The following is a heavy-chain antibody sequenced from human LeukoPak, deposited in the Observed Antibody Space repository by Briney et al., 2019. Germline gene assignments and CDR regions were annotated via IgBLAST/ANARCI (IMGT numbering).Heavy chain of an antibody. CDR2: ISSSSSYI. CDR3: ARATPGATVTYFDY. V-gene: IGHV3-21*01. CDR1: GFTFSSYS. D-gene: IGHD4-17*01. Sequence: GGSLGLSCAASGFTFSSYSMNWVRQAPGKGLEWVSSISSSSSYIYYADSVKGRFTISRDNAKNSLYLQMSSLRAEDTAVYYCARATPGATVTYFDYWGQGTLVTVSS. J-gene: IGHJ4*02.